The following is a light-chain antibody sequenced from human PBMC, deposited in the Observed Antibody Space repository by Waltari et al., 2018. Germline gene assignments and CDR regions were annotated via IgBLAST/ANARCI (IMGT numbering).Light chain of an antibody. CDR3: CSYAGSHVV. J-gene: IGLJ2*01. V-gene: IGLV2-23*01. CDR1: SSDVGSYNL. CDR2: EGS. Sequence: PGQSITISCTGTSSDVGSYNLVSWYQQHPGKAPKLMIYEGSKRPSGVSNRFSGSKSGNTASLTISGLQAEDEADYYCCSYAGSHVVFGGGTKLTVL.